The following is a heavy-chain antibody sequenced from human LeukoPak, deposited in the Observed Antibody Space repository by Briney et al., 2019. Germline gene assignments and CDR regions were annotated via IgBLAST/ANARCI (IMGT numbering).Heavy chain of an antibody. J-gene: IGHJ4*02. CDR1: GFSFSGHW. CDR3: ARGLGSGWSK. V-gene: IGHV3-74*01. D-gene: IGHD6-19*01. Sequence: PGGSLRLSCTASGFSFSGHWMHWARQLPGKGLVWVSRISPTGSTTSYADSVKGRFTVSRDNAKNTLYLQVNNLRAEDTAVYYCARGLGSGWSKWGQGTLVTVSS. CDR2: ISPTGSTT.